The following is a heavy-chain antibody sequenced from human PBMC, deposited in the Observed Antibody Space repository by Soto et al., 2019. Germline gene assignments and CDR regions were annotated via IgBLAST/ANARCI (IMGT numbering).Heavy chain of an antibody. CDR2: IYSSGST. D-gene: IGHD2-21*02. Sequence: SETLSLTCTVSGGSISGYYWTWIRQPAGKGLEYIGRIYSSGSTNFSPSLKSRVAMSVDTSQNQFSLKLSSVTAADTAVYYCARVSGAYCGGDCYSWWFDPWGQGTLVTVSS. CDR1: GGSISGYY. V-gene: IGHV4-4*07. CDR3: ARVSGAYCGGDCYSWWFDP. J-gene: IGHJ5*02.